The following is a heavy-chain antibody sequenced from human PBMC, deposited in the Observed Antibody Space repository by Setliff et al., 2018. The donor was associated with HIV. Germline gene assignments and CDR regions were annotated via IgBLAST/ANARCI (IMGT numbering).Heavy chain of an antibody. CDR1: GYTFTNYD. CDR2: ISTYSGNT. Sequence: ASVKVSCKASGYTFTNYDISWVRQAPGQGLEWMGWISTYSGNTNYAQKLQGRVTMTTDTYTSTAYMELRSLRSDDTAVYYCARVEAFGGVSYSYYYMDVWGKGTTVTV. J-gene: IGHJ6*03. CDR3: ARVEAFGGVSYSYYYMDV. D-gene: IGHD3-16*01. V-gene: IGHV1-18*01.